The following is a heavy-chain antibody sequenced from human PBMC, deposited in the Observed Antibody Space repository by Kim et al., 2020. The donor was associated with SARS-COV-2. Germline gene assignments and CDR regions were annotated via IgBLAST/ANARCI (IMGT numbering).Heavy chain of an antibody. D-gene: IGHD4-17*01. CDR2: INHSGST. J-gene: IGHJ6*02. CDR3: ARGLASTYGDYSYGMDV. CDR1: GGSFSGYY. V-gene: IGHV4-34*01. Sequence: SETLSLTCAVYGGSFSGYYWSWIRQPPGKGLEWIGEINHSGSTNYNPSLKSRVTISVDTSKNQFSLKLSSVTAADTAVYYCARGLASTYGDYSYGMDVWGQGTTVIVSS.